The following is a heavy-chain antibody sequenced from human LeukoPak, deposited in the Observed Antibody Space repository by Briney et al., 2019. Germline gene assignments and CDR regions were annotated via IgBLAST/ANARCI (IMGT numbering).Heavy chain of an antibody. CDR1: GGSINNYY. J-gene: IGHJ4*02. Sequence: SETLSLTCTVSGGSINNYYWSWIRQPPGKGLEWIGYIFDNGNTNYNPSLKSRVTISLDTSKNQFSLKLSSVPAADTAVYYCARARYYYGHYFDYWGQGTLVTVSS. V-gene: IGHV4-59*01. CDR2: IFDNGNT. CDR3: ARARYYYGHYFDY. D-gene: IGHD3-10*01.